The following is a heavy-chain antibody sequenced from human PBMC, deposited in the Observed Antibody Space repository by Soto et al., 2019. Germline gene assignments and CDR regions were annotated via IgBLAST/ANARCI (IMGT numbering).Heavy chain of an antibody. V-gene: IGHV4-30-4*01. CDR1: GGSISSGDYY. J-gene: IGHJ5*02. D-gene: IGHD5-12*01. CDR3: ARVYSGYDYRGWFDP. Sequence: SETLSLTCTVSGGSISSGDYYWIWIRQPPGKGLEWIGYIYYSGSTYYNPSLKSRVTISVDTSKNQFSLKLSSVTAADTAVYYCARVYSGYDYRGWFDPWGQGSLVTVSS. CDR2: IYYSGST.